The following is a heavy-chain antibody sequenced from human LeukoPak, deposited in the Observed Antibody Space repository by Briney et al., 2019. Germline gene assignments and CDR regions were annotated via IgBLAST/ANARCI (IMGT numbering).Heavy chain of an antibody. J-gene: IGHJ3*02. CDR1: GFTFSNYW. Sequence: GGSLRLSCVASGFTFSNYWMSWVRQVPGKGLEWVANIKQDESEKYYVDSVKGRFTISRDNAKNSLYLQLNSLRAEDTAVYYCARGKAFDTWGQGTMVTVSS. V-gene: IGHV3-7*01. CDR3: ARGKAFDT. CDR2: IKQDESEK.